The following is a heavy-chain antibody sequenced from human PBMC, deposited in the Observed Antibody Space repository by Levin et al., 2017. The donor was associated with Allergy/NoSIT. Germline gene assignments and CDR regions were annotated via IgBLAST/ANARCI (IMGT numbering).Heavy chain of an antibody. Sequence: SETLSLTCAGYGVSFSGSFWSWLRQPPGKGLEWIGEITPGGSTRYNPSLKSRVTISLDTSKNQLSLRLSSVTAADTAVYYCARGGAPGAFDIWGQGTTVTVSS. CDR3: ARGGAPGAFDI. J-gene: IGHJ3*02. CDR2: ITPGGST. CDR1: GVSFSGSF. V-gene: IGHV4-34*01. D-gene: IGHD3-10*01.